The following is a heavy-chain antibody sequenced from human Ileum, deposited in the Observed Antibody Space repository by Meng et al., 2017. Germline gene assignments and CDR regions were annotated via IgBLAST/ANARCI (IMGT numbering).Heavy chain of an antibody. CDR2: IHYSGSR. CDR1: GGSVSSASYY. CDR3: ARFYGSGTFEVHDY. V-gene: IGHV4-61*01. D-gene: IGHD3-10*01. Sequence: RRESGPGRVRPSGTLSSTCNVSGGSVSSASYYWSWIRQPPGKGLEWIGLIHYSGSRNYNPSLKSRVTMSVDTSKNQVSLRLTSVTAADTAVYYCARFYGSGTFEVHDYWGQGTLVTVSS. J-gene: IGHJ4*02.